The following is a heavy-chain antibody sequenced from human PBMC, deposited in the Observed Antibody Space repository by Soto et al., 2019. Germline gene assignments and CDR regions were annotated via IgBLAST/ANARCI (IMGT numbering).Heavy chain of an antibody. J-gene: IGHJ4*02. D-gene: IGHD3-10*01. CDR3: ATSFGSGSRAFDY. Sequence: QVQLAQSGAEVKKPGSSVKVSCKASGDTFNFYTINWVRQAPGLGLEWMGRFNPILSFANSALKFQGRVTLAADKSTSTAYMVLSSLRAEETAIYYCATSFGSGSRAFDYWGQGALVTVSS. V-gene: IGHV1-69*02. CDR2: FNPILSFA. CDR1: GDTFNFYT.